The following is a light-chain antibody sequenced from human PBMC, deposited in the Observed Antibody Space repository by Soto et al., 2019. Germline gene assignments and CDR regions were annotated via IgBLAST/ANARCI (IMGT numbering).Light chain of an antibody. J-gene: IGLJ2*01. CDR3: QSYDRSRSGSRV. V-gene: IGLV1-40*01. CDR2: GNN. Sequence: QSVLTQPPSVSGAPGQRVTISCTGSSSNIGAPYDVHWYQQLPGTAPKLLIYGNNNRPSGVPDRFSGSKSGTSASLAITGLQAEDEADYYCQSYDRSRSGSRVFGGGTKLTVL. CDR1: SSNIGAPYD.